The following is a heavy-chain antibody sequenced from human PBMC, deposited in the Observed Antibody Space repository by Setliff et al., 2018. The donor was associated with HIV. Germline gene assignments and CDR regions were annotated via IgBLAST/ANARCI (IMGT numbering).Heavy chain of an antibody. CDR3: ARDSYSSSWYGLNYYYYGMDV. CDR2: ISYDGSNK. Sequence: WGSLRLSCAASGFTFSSYAMHWVRQAPGKGLEWVAVISYDGSNKYYADSVKGRFSISRDNSKNPLYLQMNSLRAEDKAVYYCARDSYSSSWYGLNYYYYGMDVWGQGTTVTVSS. V-gene: IGHV3-30*04. CDR1: GFTFSSYA. D-gene: IGHD6-13*01. J-gene: IGHJ6*02.